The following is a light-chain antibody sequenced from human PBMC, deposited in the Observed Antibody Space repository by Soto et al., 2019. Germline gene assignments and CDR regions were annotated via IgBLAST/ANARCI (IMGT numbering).Light chain of an antibody. V-gene: IGLV2-11*01. J-gene: IGLJ3*02. CDR3: CSYAGSYTWV. CDR2: DVS. CDR1: SSDVGGYNY. Sequence: QSALTQPRSVSGSPGQSVTISCTGTSSDVGGYNYVSWYQLHPGTAPKLMIYDVSKRPSGVPDRFSGSKSGNTASLTISGLQAEDEADYYCCSYAGSYTWVFGGGTKLT.